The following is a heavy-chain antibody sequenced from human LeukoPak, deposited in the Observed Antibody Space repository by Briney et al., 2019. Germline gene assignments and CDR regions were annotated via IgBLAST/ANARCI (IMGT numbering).Heavy chain of an antibody. Sequence: GGSLRLSCAASGFTFSSYSMSWVRQAPGKGLEWVSDISGSGGSTYYADSVKGRFTISRDNSKNTLYLQMNSLRAEDTAVYYCAKIGGGSSFYYFDYWGQGTLVTVSS. V-gene: IGHV3-23*01. CDR1: GFTFSSYS. J-gene: IGHJ4*02. D-gene: IGHD6-13*01. CDR3: AKIGGGSSFYYFDY. CDR2: ISGSGGST.